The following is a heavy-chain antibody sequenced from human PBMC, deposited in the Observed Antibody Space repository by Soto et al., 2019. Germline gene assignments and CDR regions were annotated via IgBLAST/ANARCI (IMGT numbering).Heavy chain of an antibody. CDR2: IWSDGNNR. CDR1: GFMFSNHG. J-gene: IGHJ4*02. V-gene: IGHV3-33*01. CDR3: VRGDNWNDEASDY. Sequence: QVQLVESGGGVVQPGRSLRLSCAASGFMFSNHGMHWVRQAPGKGLEWVAVIWSDGNNRYYADSVKGRFTISRDNSKKTLYLHMNILRADDTAVYYCVRGDNWNDEASDYWGQGTLVTVSS. D-gene: IGHD1-1*01.